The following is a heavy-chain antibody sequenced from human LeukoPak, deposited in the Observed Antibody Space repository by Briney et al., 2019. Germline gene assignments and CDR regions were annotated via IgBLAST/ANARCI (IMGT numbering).Heavy chain of an antibody. J-gene: IGHJ4*02. Sequence: GESLKISCKGSGYSFTNYWIGWVRQMRGKGLEWMGIIYPSDSDIRYSPSFQGQVTISADKSISTAYLQWSSLKASDTAIYYCARKKSGYCSGGSCSPFDYWGQGTLVTVSS. V-gene: IGHV5-51*01. CDR3: ARKKSGYCSGGSCSPFDY. CDR2: IYPSDSDI. CDR1: GYSFTNYW. D-gene: IGHD2-15*01.